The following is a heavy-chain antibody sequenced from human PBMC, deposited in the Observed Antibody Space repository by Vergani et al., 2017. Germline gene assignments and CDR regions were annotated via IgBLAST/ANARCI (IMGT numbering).Heavy chain of an antibody. CDR3: ARGNYYGSGTYVDP. J-gene: IGHJ5*02. CDR2: IYSGDET. D-gene: IGHD3-10*01. V-gene: IGHV3-66*02. CDR1: GSTVSGNY. Sequence: ELQLVESGGGLVQPGGSLRLSCAASGSTVSGNYMPLVRQAPGNGLELVSHIYSGDETYYADSVKGRVTISRDTSKNTLHLQINNLRVEDTAVYYCARGNYYGSGTYVDPWGQGTLVTVSS.